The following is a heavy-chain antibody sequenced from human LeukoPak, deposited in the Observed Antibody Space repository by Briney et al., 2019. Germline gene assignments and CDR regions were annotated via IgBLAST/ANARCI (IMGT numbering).Heavy chain of an antibody. V-gene: IGHV3-74*01. D-gene: IGHD1-26*01. Sequence: QAGGSLRLSCAASGFTFSNYWMPWVRQAPGKGLVWVSRIKGDGSHTIYADSVKGRFTISRDNSKNTLYLQMNSLRAEDTAVYYCAKVTVGASPGYFDYWGQGTLVTVSS. CDR2: IKGDGSHT. J-gene: IGHJ4*02. CDR3: AKVTVGASPGYFDY. CDR1: GFTFSNYW.